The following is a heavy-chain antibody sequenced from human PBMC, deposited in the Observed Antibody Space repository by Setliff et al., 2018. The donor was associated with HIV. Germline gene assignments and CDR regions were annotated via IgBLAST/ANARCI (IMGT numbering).Heavy chain of an antibody. CDR3: ARHSGLGGYYSPFDY. CDR1: GGSISSGSYY. J-gene: IGHJ4*02. V-gene: IGHV4-61*02. CDR2: IYASGNT. D-gene: IGHD3-22*01. Sequence: SETLSLTCNVSGGSISSGSYYWNWIRQPAGKGLEWIGRIYASGNTNYNPSLKGRVTISIDTSKNQFSLRLTSVTAADTTVYYCARHSGLGGYYSPFDYWGPGTLVTVSS.